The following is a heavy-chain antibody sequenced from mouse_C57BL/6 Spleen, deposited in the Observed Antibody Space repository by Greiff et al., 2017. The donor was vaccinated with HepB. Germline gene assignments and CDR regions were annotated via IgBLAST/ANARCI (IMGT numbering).Heavy chain of an antibody. V-gene: IGHV1-64*01. CDR3: ARRYDYDRSWFAY. CDR2: IHPNSGST. Sequence: VQLQQPGAELVKPGASVKLSCKASGYTFTSYWMHWVKQRPGQGLEWIGMIHPNSGSTNYNEKFKSKATLTVDKSSSTAYMQLSSLTSEDSAVYYCARRYDYDRSWFAYWGQGTLVTVSA. D-gene: IGHD2-4*01. J-gene: IGHJ3*01. CDR1: GYTFTSYW.